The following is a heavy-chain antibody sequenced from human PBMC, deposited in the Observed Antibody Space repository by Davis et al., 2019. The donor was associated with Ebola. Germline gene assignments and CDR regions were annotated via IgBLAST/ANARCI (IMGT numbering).Heavy chain of an antibody. CDR3: ARDRYYYDSSGSGCFDL. V-gene: IGHV3-48*01. CDR1: GFTFSSYS. Sequence: GGSLRLSCAASGFTFSSYSMNWVRQAPGKGLEWVSYISSSSSTIYYADSVKGRFTISRDNAKNSLYLQMNSLRAEDTAVYYCARDRYYYDSSGSGCFDLWGRGTLVTVSS. J-gene: IGHJ2*01. CDR2: ISSSSSTI. D-gene: IGHD3-22*01.